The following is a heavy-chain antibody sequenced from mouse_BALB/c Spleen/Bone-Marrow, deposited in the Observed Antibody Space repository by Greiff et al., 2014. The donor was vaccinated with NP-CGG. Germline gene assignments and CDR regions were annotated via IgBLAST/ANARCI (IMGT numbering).Heavy chain of an antibody. CDR3: ARYGGRSYDGFAY. V-gene: IGHV1-7*01. CDR2: INPSTGYT. D-gene: IGHD2-12*01. Sequence: VQLQESGAELAKPGASVKMSCKASGYTFTIYWMHWVKQRPGQGLEWIGYINPSTGYTEYNQKFKDKATLTAVKSSSTAYKQLSSLTSEDSAVYYCARYGGRSYDGFAYWGQGTLVTVSA. CDR1: GYTFTIYW. J-gene: IGHJ3*01.